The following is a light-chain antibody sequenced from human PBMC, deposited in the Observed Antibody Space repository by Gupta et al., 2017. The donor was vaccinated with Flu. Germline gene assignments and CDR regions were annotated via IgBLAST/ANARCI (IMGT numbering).Light chain of an antibody. CDR3: QQYDSSLWT. V-gene: IGKV3-20*01. CDR1: QSVSSTY. J-gene: IGKJ1*01. Sequence: ERATLSCRASQSVSSTYVAWYQQKPGQAPRLLIYGASSRATGIPDRFSGSGSGTDFTLTISRLEPEDFAVYYCQQYDSSLWTFGQGTKVEI. CDR2: GAS.